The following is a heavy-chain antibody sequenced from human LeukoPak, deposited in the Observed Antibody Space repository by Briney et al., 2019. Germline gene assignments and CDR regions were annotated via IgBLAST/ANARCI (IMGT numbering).Heavy chain of an antibody. CDR1: GFTFSSYW. V-gene: IGHV3-7*01. D-gene: IGHD5-18*01. CDR3: ARGGRYSPFDY. CDR2: IKQDGSEK. Sequence: GGSLRLSCAASGFTFSSYWMNWVRQAPGKGLEWVANIKQDGSEKYYVDSVKGRFTISRDNAKNSLYLQMNSLRAEDTAVHYCARGGRYSPFDYWGQGTLVTVSS. J-gene: IGHJ4*02.